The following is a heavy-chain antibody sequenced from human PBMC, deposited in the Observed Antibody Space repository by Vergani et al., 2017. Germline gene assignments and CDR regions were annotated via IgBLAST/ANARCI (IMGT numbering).Heavy chain of an antibody. J-gene: IGHJ4*02. CDR1: GGSISSGSYY. V-gene: IGHV4-61*02. CDR2: IYTSGST. Sequence: QVQLQESGPGLVKPSQTLSLTCTVSGGSISSGSYYWSWIRQPAGKGLEWIGRIYTSGSTNYNPSLKSRVTISVDTSKNQFSLKLSSVTAADTAVYYCARGTALEAVAGTNFDYWGQGTLVTVSS. CDR3: ARGTALEAVAGTNFDY. D-gene: IGHD6-19*01.